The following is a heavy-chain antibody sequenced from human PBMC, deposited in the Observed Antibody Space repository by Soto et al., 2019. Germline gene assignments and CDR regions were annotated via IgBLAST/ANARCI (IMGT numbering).Heavy chain of an antibody. V-gene: IGHV1-69*13. CDR2: IIPIFGTA. J-gene: IGHJ3*02. CDR1: GGTFSSYA. Sequence: SVKVSCKACGGTFSSYAISWVRQAPGQGLEWMGGIIPIFGTANYAQKFQGRVTITADESTSTAYMELSSLRSEDTAVYYCARHYYYDSSGYYPNSAFDIWGQGTMVTVSS. CDR3: ARHYYYDSSGYYPNSAFDI. D-gene: IGHD3-22*01.